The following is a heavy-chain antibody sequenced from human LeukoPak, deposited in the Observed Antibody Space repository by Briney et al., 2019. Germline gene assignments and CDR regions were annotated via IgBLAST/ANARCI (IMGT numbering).Heavy chain of an antibody. J-gene: IGHJ4*02. V-gene: IGHV4-39*07. Sequence: SETLSLTCTVSGGSISSSSYYWGWIRQPPGKGLEWIGSIYYSGSTYYNPSLKSRVTISVDTSKNQFSLKLGSVTAADTAVYYCARGDLAGYGYLGYWGQGTLVTVSS. CDR2: IYYSGST. D-gene: IGHD3-10*01. CDR1: GGSISSSSYY. CDR3: ARGDLAGYGYLGY.